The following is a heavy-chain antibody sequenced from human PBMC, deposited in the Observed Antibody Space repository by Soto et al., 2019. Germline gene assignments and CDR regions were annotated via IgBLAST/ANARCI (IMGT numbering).Heavy chain of an antibody. Sequence: QVQLQQWGAGLLKPSETLSLTCAVYGGSFSGYYWSWIRQPPGKGLEWIGEINHSGSTNYNPSLKSRVTISVDTSKNQFSLKLSSVTAADTAVYYCAREGKGNNNQSKYRNDYWGQGTLVTVSS. V-gene: IGHV4-34*01. J-gene: IGHJ4*02. CDR1: GGSFSGYY. CDR2: INHSGST. CDR3: AREGKGNNNQSKYRNDY. D-gene: IGHD3-16*02.